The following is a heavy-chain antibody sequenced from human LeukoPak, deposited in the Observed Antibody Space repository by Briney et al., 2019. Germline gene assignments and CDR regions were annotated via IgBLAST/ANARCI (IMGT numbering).Heavy chain of an antibody. CDR3: ARGIVGAAGAFDI. J-gene: IGHJ3*02. V-gene: IGHV1-69*05. CDR2: IIPIFGTA. CDR1: GYTFTSYG. D-gene: IGHD1-26*01. Sequence: GASVKVSCKASGYTFTSYGISWVRQAPGQGLEWMGRIIPIFGTANYAQKFQGRVTITTDESTSAAYMELSSLRSEDTAVYYCARGIVGAAGAFDIWGQGTMVTVSS.